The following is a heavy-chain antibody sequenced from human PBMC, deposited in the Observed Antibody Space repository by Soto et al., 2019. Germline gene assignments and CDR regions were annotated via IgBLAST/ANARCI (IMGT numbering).Heavy chain of an antibody. CDR1: GYTFTSYG. V-gene: IGHV1-18*04. Sequence: ASVKVSCKASGYTFTSYGISWVRQAPGQGLEWMGWISAYNGNTNYAQKLQGRVTMTTDTSTSTAYMELRSLRSDDTAVYYCARDLPRFTYYYDSSGYYSDYWGQGTLVTVSS. D-gene: IGHD3-22*01. J-gene: IGHJ4*02. CDR2: ISAYNGNT. CDR3: ARDLPRFTYYYDSSGYYSDY.